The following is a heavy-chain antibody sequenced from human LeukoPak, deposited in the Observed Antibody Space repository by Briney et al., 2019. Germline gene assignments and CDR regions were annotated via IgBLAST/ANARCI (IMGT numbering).Heavy chain of an antibody. Sequence: GGSLRLSCAASGFTFSNYAMSWVRQAPGKGLEWVSVISGSGGSTYYADSVKGRFTTSRDNAKNSLYLQMNSLRAEDTAVYYCARGAQWPYWGQGTLVTVSS. CDR3: ARGAQWPY. V-gene: IGHV3-23*01. J-gene: IGHJ4*02. CDR2: ISGSGGST. D-gene: IGHD6-19*01. CDR1: GFTFSNYA.